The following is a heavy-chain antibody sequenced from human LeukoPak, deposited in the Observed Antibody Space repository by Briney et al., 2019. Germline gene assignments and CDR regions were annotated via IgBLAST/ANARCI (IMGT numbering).Heavy chain of an antibody. CDR2: ISYDGSNK. D-gene: IGHD2-8*02. Sequence: GRSLRLSCAASGFTFSSYGMHWVRQAPGKGLEWVAVISYDGSNKYYADSVKGRFTISRDNSKNTVFLQMNNLRAEDTATYYCAKDLYGSAILTFDSWGRGALVTVSS. CDR1: GFTFSSYG. CDR3: AKDLYGSAILTFDS. V-gene: IGHV3-30*18. J-gene: IGHJ4*02.